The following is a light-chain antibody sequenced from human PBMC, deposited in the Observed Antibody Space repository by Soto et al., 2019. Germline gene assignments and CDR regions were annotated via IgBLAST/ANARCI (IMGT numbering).Light chain of an antibody. CDR1: QGISSY. V-gene: IGKV1-8*01. CDR3: QQYYSYPYP. Sequence: AIRMTQSPSSFSASTGDRVTITCRASQGISSYLAWYQQKPGKAPKLLIYAASTLQSGVPSRFSGSGSGTDFTLTISCLQSEDLATYYCQQYYSYPYPFGQGTKLEIK. J-gene: IGKJ2*01. CDR2: AAS.